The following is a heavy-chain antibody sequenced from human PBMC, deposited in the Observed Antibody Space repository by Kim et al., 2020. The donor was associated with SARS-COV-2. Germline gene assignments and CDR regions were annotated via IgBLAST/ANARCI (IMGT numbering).Heavy chain of an antibody. CDR3: ARARITGTIEPRYYYYGMDV. CDR1: GGSFSGYY. V-gene: IGHV4-34*01. CDR2: INHSGST. Sequence: SETLSLTCAVYGGSFSGYYWSWIRQPPGKGLEWIGEINHSGSTNYNPSLKSRVTISVDTSKNQFSLKLSSVTAADTAVYYCARARITGTIEPRYYYYGMDVWGQGTTVTVSS. D-gene: IGHD1-7*01. J-gene: IGHJ6*02.